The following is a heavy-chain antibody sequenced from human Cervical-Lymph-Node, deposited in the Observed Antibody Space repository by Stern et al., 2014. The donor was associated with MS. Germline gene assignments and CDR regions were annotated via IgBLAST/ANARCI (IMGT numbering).Heavy chain of an antibody. V-gene: IGHV4-39*01. CDR3: AKHACTGAACPFDL. D-gene: IGHD2-8*02. CDR2: VYYSGAT. CDR1: GDSISSYTHY. Sequence: QLQLQESGPGLVKPSETLSLTCAVSGDSISSYTHYWAWIRQPPGKGLEWIGSVYYSGATYYNPSLKSPVNISVDPSKNHFSLGLNSVTAADTAVYYCAKHACTGAACPFDLWGQGTLVTVSS. J-gene: IGHJ4*02.